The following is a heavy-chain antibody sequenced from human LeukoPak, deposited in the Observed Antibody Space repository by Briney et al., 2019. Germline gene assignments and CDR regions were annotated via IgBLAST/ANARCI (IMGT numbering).Heavy chain of an antibody. D-gene: IGHD1-26*01. J-gene: IGHJ4*02. CDR1: GFTFSSYS. CDR2: ISSSSSYI. V-gene: IGHV3-21*01. CDR3: ARDPSGSCLFDY. Sequence: GGSLRLSCAASGFTFSSYSMNWVRQAPGKGLEWVSSISSSSSYIYYADSVKGRFTISRDNAKNSLYLQMNSLRAEDTAVYYCARDPSGSCLFDYWGQGTLVTVSS.